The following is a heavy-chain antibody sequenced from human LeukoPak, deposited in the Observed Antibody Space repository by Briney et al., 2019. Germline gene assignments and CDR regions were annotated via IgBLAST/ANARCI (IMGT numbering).Heavy chain of an antibody. CDR3: ARPSGNCGGDCYRLSY. CDR1: GYNFTSYD. J-gene: IGHJ4*02. CDR2: MNPNSGNT. Sequence: GASVKVSCKASGYNFTSYDINWVRQATGQGLEWMGWMNPNSGNTGYAQNFQGRLTMTRNTSISTAYMELSSLTSEDTAVYYCARPSGNCGGDCYRLSYWGQGALVTVSS. V-gene: IGHV1-8*01. D-gene: IGHD2-21*02.